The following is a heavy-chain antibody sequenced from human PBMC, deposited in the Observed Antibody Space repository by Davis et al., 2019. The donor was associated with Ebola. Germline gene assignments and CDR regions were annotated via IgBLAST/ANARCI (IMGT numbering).Heavy chain of an antibody. V-gene: IGHV3-21*01. CDR3: ARDPSHDYGDYVGGWFDP. CDR2: ISRSSSST. D-gene: IGHD4-17*01. J-gene: IGHJ5*02. Sequence: GESLKISCAASGFTFSNYRMNWVRQAPGKGLEWVSSISRSSSSTYYADSVKGRFTISRDNAKNSLYLQMNSLRAEDTAVYYCARDPSHDYGDYVGGWFDPWGQGTLVTVSS. CDR1: GFTFSNYR.